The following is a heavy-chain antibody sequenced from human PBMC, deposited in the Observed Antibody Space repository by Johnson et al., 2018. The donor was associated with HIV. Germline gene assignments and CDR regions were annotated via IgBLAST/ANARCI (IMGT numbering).Heavy chain of an antibody. CDR1: GFTFSNAW. V-gene: IGHV3-11*04. Sequence: QVQLVESGGGLVKPGGSLRLSCAASGFTFSNAWMSWVRQAPGKGLEWVSYISSSGTTVYYADSVKGRFSISRDNAKHSLSLHMNSLRADDTAVYYCARDRGYWDAFDIWGQGTMVTVSS. CDR2: ISSSGTTV. CDR3: ARDRGYWDAFDI. D-gene: IGHD3-22*01. J-gene: IGHJ3*02.